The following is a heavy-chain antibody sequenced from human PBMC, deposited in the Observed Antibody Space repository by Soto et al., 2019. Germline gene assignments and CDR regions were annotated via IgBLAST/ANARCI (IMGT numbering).Heavy chain of an antibody. J-gene: IGHJ3*01. CDR3: AREGYCSSGSCSFDGFDV. CDR1: GDAFSTFA. Sequence: QVQLVQSGAEVKKPGSSVKVSCKASGDAFSTFAITWVRQAPGQGLEWLGGIIPLFGSTKYAQKFQGGVTITADESSSTVYMNLRGLKSEDTAVYYCAREGYCSSGSCSFDGFDVWGQGTMVTVSS. V-gene: IGHV1-69*01. CDR2: IIPLFGST. D-gene: IGHD2-15*01.